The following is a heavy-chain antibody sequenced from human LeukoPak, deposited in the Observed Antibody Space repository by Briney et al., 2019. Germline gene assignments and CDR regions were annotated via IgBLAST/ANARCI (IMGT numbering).Heavy chain of an antibody. Sequence: GGSLRLSCAVSGFTFSSYSMNWVRQPPGKGLEWVSYISSSGSTKYYADSVKGRFTISRDNAKNSQYLQMNSLRGEDTAVYYCASGAAVGTSRFDFWGQGTLVTVSS. CDR1: GFTFSSYS. CDR2: ISSSGSTK. D-gene: IGHD6-13*01. V-gene: IGHV3-48*01. J-gene: IGHJ4*02. CDR3: ASGAAVGTSRFDF.